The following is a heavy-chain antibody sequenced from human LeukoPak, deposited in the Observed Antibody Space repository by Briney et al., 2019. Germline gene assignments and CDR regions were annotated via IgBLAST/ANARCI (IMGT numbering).Heavy chain of an antibody. CDR1: RFTFSSYV. Sequence: PGGSLGLSCAASRFTFSSYVMSWVRQAPGKGLEWVSAISDSGGSTYYADSVKGRFTISRDNSKNTLYLQMNSLRAEDTAVYYCAKRGAEVGATVAPGDYWGQGTLVAVSS. CDR2: ISDSGGST. V-gene: IGHV3-23*01. J-gene: IGHJ4*02. D-gene: IGHD1-26*01. CDR3: AKRGAEVGATVAPGDY.